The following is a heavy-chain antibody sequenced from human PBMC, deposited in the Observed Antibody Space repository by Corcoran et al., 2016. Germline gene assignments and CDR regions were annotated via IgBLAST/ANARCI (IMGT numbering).Heavy chain of an antibody. Sequence: EVQLVQSGAEVKKPGESLRISCKGSGYSFTSYWISWVRQMPGKGLEWMGRIDPSDSYTNYSPSFQGHVTISADKSISTAYLQWSSLKASDTAMYYCARSAAMASPYYNYCGMHVCGQGTTVNVSS. V-gene: IGHV5-10-1*03. D-gene: IGHD5-18*01. CDR3: ARSAAMASPYYNYCGMHV. J-gene: IGHJ6*02. CDR2: IDPSDSYT. CDR1: GYSFTSYW.